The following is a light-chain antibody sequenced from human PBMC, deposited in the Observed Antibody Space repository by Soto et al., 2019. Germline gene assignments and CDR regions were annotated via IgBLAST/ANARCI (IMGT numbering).Light chain of an antibody. Sequence: EIVLTQSPATLSLSPGERATLSCRASQSVGSYLAWYQQKPGQAPRLLIYDTSIRATDIPARFSGSGSWTDFTLTISSLEPEDFAVYYCQQRYDWLTFGGGTKVEIK. CDR3: QQRYDWLT. J-gene: IGKJ4*01. CDR1: QSVGSY. CDR2: DTS. V-gene: IGKV3-11*01.